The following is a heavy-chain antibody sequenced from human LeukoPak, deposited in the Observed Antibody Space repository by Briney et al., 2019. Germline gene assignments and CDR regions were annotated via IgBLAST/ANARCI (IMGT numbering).Heavy chain of an antibody. V-gene: IGHV3-15*01. CDR3: TTGRDLEEYYFDY. J-gene: IGHJ4*02. CDR1: GFTFSNAW. CDR2: IKSKTDGGTT. D-gene: IGHD5-24*01. Sequence: GGSLRLSCAASGFTFSNAWMSWVRQAPGKGLEWVGRIKSKTDGGTTDYAAAVKGRFTISRDDSKNTLYLQMNSLKTEDTAVYYCTTGRDLEEYYFDYWGQGTLVTVSS.